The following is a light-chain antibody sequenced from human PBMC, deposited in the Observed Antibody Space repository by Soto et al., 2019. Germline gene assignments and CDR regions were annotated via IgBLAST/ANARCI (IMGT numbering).Light chain of an antibody. CDR3: QQSYITPPP. J-gene: IGKJ5*01. CDR2: AAS. Sequence: EIQVTQNTSSLSASVGDRVTITCRASQSISSYLNWYQQKPGKAPKLLIYAASSLQSGVPSRFSGSGSGTDFTLTISSLQPEDFAPYYCQQSYITPPPFGQ. V-gene: IGKV1-39*01. CDR1: QSISSY.